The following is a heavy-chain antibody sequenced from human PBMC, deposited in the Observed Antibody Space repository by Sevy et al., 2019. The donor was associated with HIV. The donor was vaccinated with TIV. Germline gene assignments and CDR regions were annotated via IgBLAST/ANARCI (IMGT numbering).Heavy chain of an antibody. V-gene: IGHV3-13*01. CDR1: GFTFSRYD. Sequence: GGSLRLSCAASGFTFSRYDMHWVRQATGKGLEWVSSIGTTGDTCYPGSVKGRFTISRENAKKSLYLQMNSLRAGDTALYYCARGTRYSGSYYLGDDAFDIWGQGTMVSVSS. CDR2: IGTTGDT. J-gene: IGHJ3*02. CDR3: ARGTRYSGSYYLGDDAFDI. D-gene: IGHD1-26*01.